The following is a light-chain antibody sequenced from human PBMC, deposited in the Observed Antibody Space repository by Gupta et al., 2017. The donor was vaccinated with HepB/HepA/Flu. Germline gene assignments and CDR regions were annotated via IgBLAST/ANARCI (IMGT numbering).Light chain of an antibody. J-gene: IGLJ3*02. CDR3: SSYTNTNTWL. CDR2: DVS. V-gene: IGLV2-14*03. CDR1: SSDIGTYNH. Sequence: QSALTQPASVSGSPGQSITLSCTGTSSDIGTYNHVSWYQQHPGKAPKLMIYDVSNRPSGVSNRFSGSKSGNTASLTISGLQAEDEADYYCSSYTNTNTWLFGGGTKLTVL.